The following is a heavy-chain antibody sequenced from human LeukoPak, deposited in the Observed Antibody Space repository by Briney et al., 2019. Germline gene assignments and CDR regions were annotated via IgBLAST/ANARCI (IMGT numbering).Heavy chain of an antibody. CDR1: GGSFSAYY. D-gene: IGHD6-13*01. J-gene: IGHJ6*03. CDR2: INHGGST. Sequence: SETLSLTCAVYGGSFSAYYWSWIRQPPGKGLEWIGEINHGGSTNYNPSLKSRVTISVDTSKNQFSLKLSSVTDADTAVYYCARGLSSSWNRYYYMDGWGKGTTVTVSS. V-gene: IGHV4-34*01. CDR3: ARGLSSSWNRYYYMDG.